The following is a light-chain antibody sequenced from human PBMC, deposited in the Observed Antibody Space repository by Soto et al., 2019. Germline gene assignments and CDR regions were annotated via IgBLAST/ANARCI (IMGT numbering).Light chain of an antibody. Sequence: QPVLTQPPSASGTPGQRVTISCSGSSSNIGSNTVNWYQQLPGTAPKLLIYNNNQRPSGVPDRFSGSKSGTSASLAISGLQSEDEADYYCAAWDESLNGLVFGTGTKVTVL. CDR2: NNN. J-gene: IGLJ1*01. V-gene: IGLV1-44*01. CDR3: AAWDESLNGLV. CDR1: SSNIGSNT.